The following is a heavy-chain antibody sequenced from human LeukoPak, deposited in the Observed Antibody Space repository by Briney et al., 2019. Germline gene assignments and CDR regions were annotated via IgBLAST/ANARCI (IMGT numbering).Heavy chain of an antibody. J-gene: IGHJ1*01. D-gene: IGHD3-22*01. CDR1: GGSISSSSYY. V-gene: IGHV4-39*01. CDR3: ASYYYDSSGYWSFQH. CDR2: IYYSGNT. Sequence: PSETLSLTCTVSGGSISSSSYYCGWIRQPPGRGLEWIGSIYYSGNTYYNPSLTSRVTISVDTSKIQFSLKLSSVTAADTAVYYCASYYYDSSGYWSFQHWGQGTLVTVSS.